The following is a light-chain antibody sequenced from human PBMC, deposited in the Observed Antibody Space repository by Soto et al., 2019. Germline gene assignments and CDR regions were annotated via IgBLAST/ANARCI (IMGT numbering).Light chain of an antibody. CDR3: QQSYSAPRT. Sequence: DIQMTQTPSSLSASVGVRVTITCRASQSISNYLNWYQQKPGKAPKLLIYAAANLRSGVPSRFSGSGSGTDFTLTVSSLQPEDFATYYCQQSYSAPRTFGQGTKLEIK. CDR1: QSISNY. CDR2: AAA. V-gene: IGKV1-39*01. J-gene: IGKJ2*01.